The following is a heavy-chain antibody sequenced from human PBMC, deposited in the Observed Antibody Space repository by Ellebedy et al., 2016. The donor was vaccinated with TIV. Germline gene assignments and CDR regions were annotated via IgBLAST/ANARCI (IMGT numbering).Heavy chain of an antibody. D-gene: IGHD2-21*02. V-gene: IGHV3-30*03. CDR3: ARDTTANFDY. J-gene: IGHJ4*02. Sequence: GESLKISCAASGFTFSSYGMHWVRQAPGKGLEWVAVISYDGSNEYYADSVKGRFTISRDNSKNTLYLQMNSLRAEDTAVYYCARDTTANFDYWGQGTLVTVSS. CDR2: ISYDGSNE. CDR1: GFTFSSYG.